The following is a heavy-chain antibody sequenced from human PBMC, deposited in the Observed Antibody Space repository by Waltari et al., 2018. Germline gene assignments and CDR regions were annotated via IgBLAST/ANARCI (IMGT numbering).Heavy chain of an antibody. J-gene: IGHJ3*02. CDR1: GFTFSSYA. CDR2: IYTSGST. V-gene: IGHV4-4*08. Sequence: VQLLESGGGLVQPGGSLRLSCAASGFTFSSYAMSWVRQAPGKGLEWIGRIYTSGSTNYNPSLKSRVTISVDTSKNQFSLKLSSVTAADTAVYYCARKIEVDDAFDIWGQGTMVTVSS. CDR3: ARKIEVDDAFDI.